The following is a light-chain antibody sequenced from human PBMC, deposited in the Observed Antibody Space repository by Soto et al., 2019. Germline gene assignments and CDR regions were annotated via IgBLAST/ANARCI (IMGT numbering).Light chain of an antibody. CDR1: QSVSSSY. V-gene: IGKV3-20*01. J-gene: IGKJ1*01. CDR2: GAS. CDR3: QQYGSSQGWT. Sequence: EIVLTQSPGTLSLPPRERATLSCRASQSVSSSYLAWYQQKPGQAPRLLIYGASSRATGIPDRFSGSGSGTDFTLTISRLEPEDFAVYYCQQYGSSQGWTFGQGTKVDIK.